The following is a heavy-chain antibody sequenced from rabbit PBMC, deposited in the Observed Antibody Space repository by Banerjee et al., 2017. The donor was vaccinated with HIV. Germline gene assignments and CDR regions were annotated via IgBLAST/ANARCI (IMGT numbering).Heavy chain of an antibody. V-gene: IGHV1S45*01. Sequence: QEQLVEYGGDLVQPEGSLTLTCKASGLDFSSSYYMSWVRQAPGKGLEWIGCINTGSDNTYYASWAKGRFTISKTSSTTVTLQMTSLTAADTATYFCARDQAGTTGYAYGNFNLWGPGTLVTVS. CDR3: ARDQAGTTGYAYGNFNL. CDR1: GLDFSSSYY. D-gene: IGHD6-1*01. CDR2: INTGSDNT. J-gene: IGHJ4*01.